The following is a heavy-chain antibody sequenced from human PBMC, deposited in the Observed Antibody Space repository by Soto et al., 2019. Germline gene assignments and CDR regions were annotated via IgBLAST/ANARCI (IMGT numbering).Heavy chain of an antibody. CDR1: GYSFTSYW. Sequence: GESLKISCKGSGYSFTSYWIGWVRQMPGKGLEWMGIIYPGDSDTRYSPSFQGQVTISADKSISTAYLQWSSLKASDAAMYYCARRRAYYYDSSGYYEWDYWGQGTLVTVSS. CDR2: IYPGDSDT. V-gene: IGHV5-51*01. J-gene: IGHJ4*02. D-gene: IGHD3-22*01. CDR3: ARRRAYYYDSSGYYEWDY.